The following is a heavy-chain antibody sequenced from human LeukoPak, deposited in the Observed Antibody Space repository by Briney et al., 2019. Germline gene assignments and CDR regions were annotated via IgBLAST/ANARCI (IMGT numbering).Heavy chain of an antibody. D-gene: IGHD5-18*01. J-gene: IGHJ4*02. CDR3: AGGTAMVSVSFDY. Sequence: SGPTLVKTTHALTLTCTFSGFSLSTSGMCMSWVRQPPAKALGWLARSDGDDDKYYSTSLKTRITISNATSKNQVVLTKTNMDPVDTATYYCAGGTAMVSVSFDYWGQGTLVTVSS. CDR1: GFSLSTSGMC. V-gene: IGHV2-70*11. CDR2: SDGDDDK.